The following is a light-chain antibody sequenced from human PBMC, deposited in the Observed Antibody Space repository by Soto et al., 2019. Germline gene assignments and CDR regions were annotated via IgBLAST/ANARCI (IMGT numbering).Light chain of an antibody. Sequence: DIQMTQSPSTLSASVGDGVTITCRASQSISSWLAWYQQKPGKAPKLLIYKASSLESGVQSRFSGSGSGTEFTLTISSLQPDDFATYYCQQYDSYSVTVGQGTKVDIK. V-gene: IGKV1-5*03. CDR1: QSISSW. CDR3: QQYDSYSVT. J-gene: IGKJ1*01. CDR2: KAS.